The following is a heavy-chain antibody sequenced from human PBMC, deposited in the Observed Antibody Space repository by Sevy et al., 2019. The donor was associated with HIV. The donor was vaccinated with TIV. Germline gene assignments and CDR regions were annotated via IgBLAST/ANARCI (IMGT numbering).Heavy chain of an antibody. CDR1: GFTFSSYG. CDR3: ATTDSSGAYYYGMDV. CDR2: ISYDGSNK. D-gene: IGHD3-22*01. J-gene: IGHJ6*02. V-gene: IGHV3-30*03. Sequence: GSLRLSCAASGFTFSSYGMHWVRQAPGKGLEWVAVISYDGSNKYYADSVKGRCTISRDNFKNTLYLQMNGLRAEETAVYYCATTDSSGAYYYGMDVWGQGTTVTVSS.